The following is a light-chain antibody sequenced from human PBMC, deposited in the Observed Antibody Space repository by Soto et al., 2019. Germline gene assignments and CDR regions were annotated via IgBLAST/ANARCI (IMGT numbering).Light chain of an antibody. CDR1: SSDVGGYNY. Sequence: QSALTQPTSVSGSPGQSITISCTGTSSDVGGYNYVSWYQQHPGKAPKLMIYEVSNRPSGVSHRFSGSKASNTASLTISVHQAEDEAYYYCCSYTSGTIVFGGGTQLTVL. J-gene: IGLJ2*01. CDR2: EVS. V-gene: IGLV2-14*01. CDR3: CSYTSGTIV.